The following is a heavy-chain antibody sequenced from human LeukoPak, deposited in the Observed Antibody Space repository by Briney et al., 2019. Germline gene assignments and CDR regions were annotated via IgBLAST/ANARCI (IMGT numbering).Heavy chain of an antibody. D-gene: IGHD1-26*01. CDR2: IYYSGST. V-gene: IGHV4-59*01. Sequence: SETLSLTCTLSGGPITSYYCSWSRQPPGGGLEWTGDIYYSGSTDYNPSLKSRVTISVDTSKNQFSLKLSSVTAADTAVYYCAREIRSIVGATYFDYWGQGTLVTVSS. CDR3: AREIRSIVGATYFDY. J-gene: IGHJ4*02. CDR1: GGPITSYY.